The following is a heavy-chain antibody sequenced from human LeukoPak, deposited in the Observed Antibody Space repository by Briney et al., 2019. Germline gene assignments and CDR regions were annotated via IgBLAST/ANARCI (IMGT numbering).Heavy chain of an antibody. J-gene: IGHJ4*02. CDR2: VHLDGRT. CDR1: GGSVTTTNW. Sequence: PSETLSLTCNVSGGSVTTTNWWTWVRQPPGKGLEWIGEVHLDGRTNYNPSLRSRLTMSVDLSENHVSLKLTSVTAADTAVYYCAREGSYFRPLVYSGQGTLVTVSS. V-gene: IGHV4-4*02. CDR3: AREGSYFRPLVY. D-gene: IGHD3-10*01.